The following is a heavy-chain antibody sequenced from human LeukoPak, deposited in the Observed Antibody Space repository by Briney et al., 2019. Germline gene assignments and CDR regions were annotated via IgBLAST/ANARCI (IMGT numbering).Heavy chain of an antibody. CDR2: IYYSGST. J-gene: IGHJ4*02. D-gene: IGHD3-9*01. CDR3: ARDRGLRYFDWLVI. Sequence: SETPSLTSTVSGGSISSYYWSWIRQPPGKGLEWIGYIYYSGSTNYNPSLKSRVTISVDTSKNQFSLKLSSVTAADTAVYYCARDRGLRYFDWLVIWGQGTLVTVSS. V-gene: IGHV4-59*01. CDR1: GGSISSYY.